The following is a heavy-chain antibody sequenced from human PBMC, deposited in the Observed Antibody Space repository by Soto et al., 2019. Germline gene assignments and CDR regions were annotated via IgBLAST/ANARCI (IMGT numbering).Heavy chain of an antibody. J-gene: IGHJ6*02. CDR3: AKVSLNCSSTSCYYYYYGMDV. V-gene: IGHV3-23*01. CDR1: GFTFSSYA. CDR2: ISGSGGST. Sequence: GGSLRLSCAASGFTFSSYAMSWVRQAPGKGLEWVSAISGSGGSTYYADSVKGRFTISRDNSKNTLYLQMNSLRAEDTAVYYCAKVSLNCSSTSCYYYYYGMDVWGQGTTVTVSS. D-gene: IGHD2-2*01.